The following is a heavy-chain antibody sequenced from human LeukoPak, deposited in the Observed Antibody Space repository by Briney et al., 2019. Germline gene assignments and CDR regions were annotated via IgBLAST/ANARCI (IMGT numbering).Heavy chain of an antibody. CDR1: GFIFSDFW. CDR2: INEDGSVQ. V-gene: IGHV3-7*01. D-gene: IGHD3-10*01. Sequence: PGGSLRLSCVASGFIFSDFWMNWVRLVPGKGLEWVANINEDGSVQDYVGSVMGRFTISRDNAKNSLYLHMNSVRVEDTAVYYCATRESSMARSHWGQGTLVTISS. J-gene: IGHJ4*02. CDR3: ATRESSMARSH.